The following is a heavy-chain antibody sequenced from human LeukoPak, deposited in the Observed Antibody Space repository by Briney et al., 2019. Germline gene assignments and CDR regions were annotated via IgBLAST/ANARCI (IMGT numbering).Heavy chain of an antibody. J-gene: IGHJ4*02. D-gene: IGHD6-13*01. CDR3: ARDPLRYSSSWYYFDY. V-gene: IGHV1-46*01. CDR1: GYTFTSYY. Sequence: ASVKVSCEASGYTFTSYYMHWVRQAPGQGLEWMGIINPSGGSTSYAQKFQGRVTMTRDTSTSTVYMELSSLRSEDTAVYYCARDPLRYSSSWYYFDYWGQGTLVTVSS. CDR2: INPSGGST.